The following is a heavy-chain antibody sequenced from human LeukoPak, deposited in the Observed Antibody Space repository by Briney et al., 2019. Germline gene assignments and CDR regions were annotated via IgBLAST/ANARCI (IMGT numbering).Heavy chain of an antibody. J-gene: IGHJ4*02. D-gene: IGHD6-6*01. CDR2: ISYDGSNK. Sequence: GRSLRLSCAASGFTFSSYAMHWVRQAPGKGLEWVAVISYDGSNKYYADSVKGRFTISRDNSKNTLYLQMNSLRAGDTAVYYCARDQVEYSSSSIDYWGQGTLVTVSS. CDR1: GFTFSSYA. CDR3: ARDQVEYSSSSIDY. V-gene: IGHV3-30*04.